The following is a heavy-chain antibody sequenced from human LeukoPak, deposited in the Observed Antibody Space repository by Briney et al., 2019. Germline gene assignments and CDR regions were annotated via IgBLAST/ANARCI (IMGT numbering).Heavy chain of an antibody. CDR1: GYSISSGYY. D-gene: IGHD2-8*01. CDR2: IYHSGST. Sequence: SETLSLTCAVSGYSISSGYYWGWIRQPPGKGLEWIGSIYHSGSTYYNPSLKSRVTISVDTSKNQFSLKLSSVTAADTAVYYCASSASIVLMVYATGYWGQGTLVTVSS. J-gene: IGHJ4*02. CDR3: ASSASIVLMVYATGY. V-gene: IGHV4-38-2*01.